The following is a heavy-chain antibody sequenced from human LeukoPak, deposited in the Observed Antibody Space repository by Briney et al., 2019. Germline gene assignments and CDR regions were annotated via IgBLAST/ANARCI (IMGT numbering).Heavy chain of an antibody. D-gene: IGHD4-17*01. CDR2: IGSGSFTI. J-gene: IGHJ4*02. Sequence: GGSPRLSCEGSVFTFSSYEMNWVRQAPGKGLEWVSYIGSGSFTIYYADSVKGRFTISRDNAKNSLYLQMNSLRAEDTAVYYCAREDYGEAFDYWGPGTLVTVSS. CDR3: AREDYGEAFDY. V-gene: IGHV3-48*03. CDR1: VFTFSSYE.